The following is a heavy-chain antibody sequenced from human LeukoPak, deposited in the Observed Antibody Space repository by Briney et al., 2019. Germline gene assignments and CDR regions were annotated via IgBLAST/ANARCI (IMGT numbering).Heavy chain of an antibody. J-gene: IGHJ6*03. CDR2: IYYSGST. V-gene: IGHV4-59*01. Sequence: SETLSLTCTVSGGSISSYYWSWIRQPPGKGLEWIGYIYYSGSTNCNPSLKSRVTISVDTSKNQFSLKLSSVTAADTAVYYCARAVSWTDYYYYMDVWGKGTTVTVSS. CDR3: ARAVSWTDYYYYMDV. CDR1: GGSISSYY. D-gene: IGHD6-13*01.